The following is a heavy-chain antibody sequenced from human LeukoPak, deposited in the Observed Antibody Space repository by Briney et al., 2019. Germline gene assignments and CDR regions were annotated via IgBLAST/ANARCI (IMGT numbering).Heavy chain of an antibody. CDR2: IYTSGST. CDR1: GGSISSGSYY. D-gene: IGHD3-22*01. Sequence: SETLSLTCTVSGGSISSGSYYWSWIRQPAGKGLEWIGRIYTSGSTNYNPSLKSRVTISVDTSKNQFSLKLSSVTAADTAVYYCARHSPYYYDSSGYDYWGQGTLVTVSS. V-gene: IGHV4-61*02. J-gene: IGHJ4*02. CDR3: ARHSPYYYDSSGYDY.